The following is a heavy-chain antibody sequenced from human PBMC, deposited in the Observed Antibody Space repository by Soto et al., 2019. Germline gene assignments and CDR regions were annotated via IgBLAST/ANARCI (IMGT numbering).Heavy chain of an antibody. D-gene: IGHD6-25*01. J-gene: IGHJ4*02. CDR3: ARSRAALDYFDY. CDR2: IIPIFGTA. Sequence: SVKVSCKASGGTFSSYAISWVRQAPGQGLEWMGGIIPIFGTANYAQKFQGRVTITADESTSTAYMELSSLRSEDTAVYYCARSRAALDYFDYWGQGTLVTVSS. V-gene: IGHV1-69*13. CDR1: GGTFSSYA.